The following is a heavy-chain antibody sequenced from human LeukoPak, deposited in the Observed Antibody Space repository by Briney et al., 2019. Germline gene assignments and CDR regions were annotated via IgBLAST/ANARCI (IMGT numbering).Heavy chain of an antibody. CDR2: ISSSSSYI. J-gene: IGHJ5*02. CDR3: ARVGIVGNWFDP. CDR1: GFTFSSYS. V-gene: IGHV3-21*01. Sequence: GGSLRLSCAASGFTFSSYSMNWVRQAPGKGLEWVSSISSSSSYIYYADSVKGRFTISRDNAKNSLYLQMNSLRAEDTAMYYCARVGIVGNWFDPWGQGTLVTVSS. D-gene: IGHD1-26*01.